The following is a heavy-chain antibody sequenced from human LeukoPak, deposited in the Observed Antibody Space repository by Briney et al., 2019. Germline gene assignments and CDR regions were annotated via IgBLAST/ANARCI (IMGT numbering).Heavy chain of an antibody. CDR1: GLPVTTFW. V-gene: IGHV3-7*01. Sequence: GGSLRLSCATYGLPVTTFWMGLVRQAPGKGPEWVANINQDGSTKNYVDSVKGRFTISRDNARNSLFLQMNSLRVEDTGLYYCTRNQVWGQGTLVTVSS. CDR2: INQDGSTK. CDR3: TRNQV. J-gene: IGHJ4*02.